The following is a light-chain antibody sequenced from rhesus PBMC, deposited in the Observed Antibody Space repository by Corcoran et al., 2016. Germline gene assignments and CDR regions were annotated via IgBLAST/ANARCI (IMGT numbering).Light chain of an antibody. Sequence: DIQMTQSPSSLPASVGDTVTITCQASQGISEYLAWYQQKPGKAPKLLIFDASTLQSGVPSRDSGSGAGTEITLTLSSLQPEDFATYYCQQHTTYPLPFGGGTKVELK. V-gene: IGKV1-25*01. CDR3: QQHTTYPLP. CDR1: QGISEY. J-gene: IGKJ4*01. CDR2: DAS.